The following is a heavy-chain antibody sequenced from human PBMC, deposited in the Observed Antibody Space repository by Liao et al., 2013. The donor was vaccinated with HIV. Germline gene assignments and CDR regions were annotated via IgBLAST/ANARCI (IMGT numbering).Heavy chain of an antibody. CDR1: GGVFSDYY. CDR3: ARGTTTRPWASQALHWFDP. Sequence: QVQIQQWGTGLLKPSETLSLTCAAYGGVFSDYYWGWLRQPPGQGLEWIGEIKSSGSRHYNPSLKSRVTMSVDTSKNQFSLKLTSMTAADAAMYYCARGTTTRPWASQALHWFDPWGQGTLVIVS. J-gene: IGHJ5*02. V-gene: IGHV4-34*01. D-gene: IGHD1-1*01. CDR2: IKSSGSR.